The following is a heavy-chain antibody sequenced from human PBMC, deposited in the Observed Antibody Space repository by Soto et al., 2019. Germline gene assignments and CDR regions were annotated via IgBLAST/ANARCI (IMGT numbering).Heavy chain of an antibody. CDR2: ISYDGSNK. D-gene: IGHD3-10*01. V-gene: IGHV3-30-3*01. J-gene: IGHJ6*02. CDR3: ARDRAYYYGSGSMYYYYGMDV. Sequence: QVQLVESGGGVVQPGRSLRLSCAASGFSFSSYAMHWVRQAPGKGLEWVAVISYDGSNKYYADSVKGRFTISRDNSKNTLYLQMNRLRAEDTAVYYCARDRAYYYGSGSMYYYYGMDVWGQGTTVTVSS. CDR1: GFSFSSYA.